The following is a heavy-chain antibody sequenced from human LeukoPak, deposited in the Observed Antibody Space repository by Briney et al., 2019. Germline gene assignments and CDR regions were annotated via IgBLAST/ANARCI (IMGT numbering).Heavy chain of an antibody. Sequence: GGSLRLSCAASGFTFSDYYMSWIRQAPGKGLEGVSYISSSGSTIYYADSVKGRFTISRDNAKNSLYLQMNSLRAEDTAVYYCARVPSLRYFDWLSPLFDYWGQGTLVTVSS. CDR1: GFTFSDYY. D-gene: IGHD3-9*01. V-gene: IGHV3-11*01. J-gene: IGHJ4*02. CDR2: ISSSGSTI. CDR3: ARVPSLRYFDWLSPLFDY.